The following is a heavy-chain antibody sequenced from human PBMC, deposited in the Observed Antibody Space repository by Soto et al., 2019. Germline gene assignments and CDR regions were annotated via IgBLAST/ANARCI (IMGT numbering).Heavy chain of an antibody. CDR2: ISDYNGNT. CDR1: GYTFTSYG. CDR3: AREGGCGGGCYTDATLDV. J-gene: IGHJ3*01. V-gene: IGHV1-18*01. Sequence: QVQLVQSGAEVKKPGASVKVSCKASGYTFTSYGISWVRQAPGQGLEWMGWISDYNGNTKYVQKFQGRVTMTTDRSTSTAYMELRSLRSDDTAVYYCAREGGCGGGCYTDATLDVWGQGTMVTVSS. D-gene: IGHD2-21*02.